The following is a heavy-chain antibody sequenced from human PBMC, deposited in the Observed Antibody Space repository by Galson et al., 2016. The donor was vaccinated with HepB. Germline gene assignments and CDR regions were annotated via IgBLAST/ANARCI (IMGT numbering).Heavy chain of an antibody. CDR2: ISTRRTT. CDR3: AKERLVRRSFDH. CDR1: GFVFSNFG. J-gene: IGHJ4*02. D-gene: IGHD1-1*01. V-gene: IGHV3-23*01. Sequence: SLRLSCAASGFVFSNFGLSWVRQAPGKGLERVASISTRRTTYYSDSVQGRFTISRDNSNNTLYLQMNGLRAEDTAVYYCAKERLVRRSFDHWGQGTLLTVSS.